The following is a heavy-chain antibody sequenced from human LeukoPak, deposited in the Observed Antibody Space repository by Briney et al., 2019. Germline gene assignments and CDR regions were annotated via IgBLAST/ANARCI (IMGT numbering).Heavy chain of an antibody. CDR1: GFTFSDYY. Sequence: PGGSLRLSCAASGFTFSDYYMSWIRQAPGKGLEWVSYISSSGGTIYYADSVEGRFTISRDNAKNSLYLQMNSLRAEDTAVYYCASKGYCSGGSCYGNWYFDLWGRGTLVTVSS. D-gene: IGHD2-15*01. V-gene: IGHV3-11*01. J-gene: IGHJ2*01. CDR3: ASKGYCSGGSCYGNWYFDL. CDR2: ISSSGGTI.